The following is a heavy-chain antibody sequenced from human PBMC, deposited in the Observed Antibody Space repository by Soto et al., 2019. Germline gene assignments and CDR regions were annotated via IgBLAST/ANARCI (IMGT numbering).Heavy chain of an antibody. CDR2: ISAYNGDT. Sequence: ASVKVSCPASGGTFSSYAISWVRQAPGQGLEWMGRISAYNGDTNYAQKFQGRVTMTTDTSTSTAYMELRSLRSDDTAVYYCARYRRTVVGVVPFTVDDWGQGTLVTV. CDR3: ARYRRTVVGVVPFTVDD. CDR1: GGTFSSYA. V-gene: IGHV1-18*01. D-gene: IGHD3-3*01. J-gene: IGHJ4*02.